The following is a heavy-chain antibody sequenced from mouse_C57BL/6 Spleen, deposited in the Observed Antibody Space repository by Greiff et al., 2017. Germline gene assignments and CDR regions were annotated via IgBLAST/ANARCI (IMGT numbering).Heavy chain of an antibody. V-gene: IGHV1-4*01. CDR2: INPSSGYT. D-gene: IGHD2-2*01. CDR1: GYTFTSYT. Sequence: QVQLQQSGAELARPGASVKMSCKASGYTFTSYTMHWVKQRPGQGLEWIGYINPSSGYTKYNQKFKDQATLTADKSSSTAYMQLSSLTSEDSAVYYCARGGYGYDNFDYWGQGTTLTVSS. CDR3: ARGGYGYDNFDY. J-gene: IGHJ2*01.